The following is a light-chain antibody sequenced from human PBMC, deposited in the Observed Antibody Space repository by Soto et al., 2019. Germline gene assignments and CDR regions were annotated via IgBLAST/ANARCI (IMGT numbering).Light chain of an antibody. CDR1: SSNIGANFD. CDR2: RNN. Sequence: QPVLTQPPSVSGAPGQRVIISCTGSSSNIGANFDVHWYQQLPGTAPKLLIYRNNNRPSGVSDRFSGSKSGSSASLAITGLQAEDEADYYCQSYDSSLSGSVFGGGTKVTVL. CDR3: QSYDSSLSGSV. J-gene: IGLJ3*02. V-gene: IGLV1-40*01.